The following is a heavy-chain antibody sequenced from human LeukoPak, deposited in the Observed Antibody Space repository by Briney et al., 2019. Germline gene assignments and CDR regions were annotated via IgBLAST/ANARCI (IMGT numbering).Heavy chain of an antibody. Sequence: PGGSLRLSCVASGFTYANYAMNWVRQAPGKRLEWVASIAGTGGRGGIYYADSVKGRFTISRDNSKNTLFLQMSSLRAEDTAVYHCAKGDRGHCTGVKCYPFDYWSQGTVVTVSS. CDR2: IAGTGGRGGI. J-gene: IGHJ4*02. CDR1: GFTYANYA. CDR3: AKGDRGHCTGVKCYPFDY. D-gene: IGHD2-8*02. V-gene: IGHV3-23*01.